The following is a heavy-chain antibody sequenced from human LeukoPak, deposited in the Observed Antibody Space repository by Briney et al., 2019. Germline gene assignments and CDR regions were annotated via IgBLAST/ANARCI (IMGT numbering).Heavy chain of an antibody. Sequence: ASETLSLTCAVYGGSFSGYYWSWIRQPPGKGLEWIGEINHSGSTNYNPSLKSRVTISVDTSKNQFSLKLSSVTAADTAVYYCARGGRWLQFRDWGQGTLVTVSS. CDR2: INHSGST. CDR3: ARGGRWLQFRD. V-gene: IGHV4-34*01. D-gene: IGHD5-24*01. J-gene: IGHJ4*02. CDR1: GGSFSGYY.